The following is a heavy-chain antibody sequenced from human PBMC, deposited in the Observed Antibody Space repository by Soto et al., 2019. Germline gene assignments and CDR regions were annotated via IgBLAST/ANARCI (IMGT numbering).Heavy chain of an antibody. J-gene: IGHJ6*02. CDR2: INHSGST. CDR1: GGSFSGYY. V-gene: IGHV4-34*01. D-gene: IGHD6-19*01. CDR3: ARGAPPYSGAWFRYSCYYGMDV. Sequence: SETLSLTCAVYGGSFSGYYWSWIRQPPGKGLEWIGEINHSGSTNYNPSLKSRVTISVDTSKNQFSLKLSSVTAADTAVYYCARGAPPYSGAWFRYSCYYGMDVRGQGTTVTVSS.